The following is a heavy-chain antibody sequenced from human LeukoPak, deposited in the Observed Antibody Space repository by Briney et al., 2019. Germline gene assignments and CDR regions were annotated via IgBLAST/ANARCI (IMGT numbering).Heavy chain of an antibody. J-gene: IGHJ4*02. V-gene: IGHV1-2*02. CDR3: ARESGVTIFGDY. Sequence: ASVKVSCKASGYTFTGYYMHWVRQAPGQGLEWMGWINPNSGGTNYAQKFQGRVTMTRDTSISTAYMELSRLRSDDTAVYYCARESGVTIFGDYWGQGTLVTVSS. D-gene: IGHD3-3*01. CDR2: INPNSGGT. CDR1: GYTFTGYY.